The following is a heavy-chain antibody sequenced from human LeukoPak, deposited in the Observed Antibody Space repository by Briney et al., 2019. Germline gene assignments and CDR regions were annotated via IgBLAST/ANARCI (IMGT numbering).Heavy chain of an antibody. J-gene: IGHJ5*02. V-gene: IGHV1-69*04. Sequence: SVKVSCKASGGTFSSYAISWVRQAPGQGLEWMGRIIPILGIANYAQKFQGRVTITADKSTSTAYMELSSLRSADTAVYYCARDPMTMVRGVTANNWFDPWGQGNLVTVSS. CDR2: IIPILGIA. CDR1: GGTFSSYA. CDR3: ARDPMTMVRGVTANNWFDP. D-gene: IGHD3-10*01.